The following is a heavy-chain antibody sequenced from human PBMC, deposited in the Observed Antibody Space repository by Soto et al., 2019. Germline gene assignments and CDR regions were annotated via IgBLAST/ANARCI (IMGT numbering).Heavy chain of an antibody. D-gene: IGHD6-13*01. CDR1: GGSISSGGYY. CDR2: IYYSGNT. CDR3: ARTGIAAADS. V-gene: IGHV4-31*03. Sequence: QVQLQESGPGLVKPSQTLSLTCTVSGGSISSGGYYWSWIRQHPGKGLEWIGYIYYSGNTYYNPSLRSRVTISADPSKNQFSLKVSSVTAADAAVYYCARTGIAAADSWGQGPLVTVSS. J-gene: IGHJ4*02.